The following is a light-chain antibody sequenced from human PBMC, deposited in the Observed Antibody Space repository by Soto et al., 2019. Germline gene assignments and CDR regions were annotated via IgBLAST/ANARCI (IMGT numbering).Light chain of an antibody. CDR1: SSDVGGYNY. Sequence: QSVLTQPASVSGSPGQSITISCTGTSSDVGGYNYVSWYQQPPGKAPKLMIYDVSNRPSGVSNRFSGSKSGTTASLTISGLQADDEDHYYCRSYTSSSTRVFGGGTKLTVL. CDR3: RSYTSSSTRV. J-gene: IGLJ2*01. V-gene: IGLV2-14*01. CDR2: DVS.